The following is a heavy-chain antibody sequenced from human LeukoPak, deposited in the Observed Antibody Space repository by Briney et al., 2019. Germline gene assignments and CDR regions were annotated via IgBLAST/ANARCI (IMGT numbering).Heavy chain of an antibody. Sequence: SETLSLTCTVSGASINSYYWSWIRQPPGKGLEWIGYIYSSGSTNYNPSLKSRATISVDTSKNQFSLKLTSMTAADTAVYHCASGPTRYYFDYWGQGTLVTVSS. J-gene: IGHJ4*02. CDR1: GASINSYY. CDR2: IYSSGST. V-gene: IGHV4-59*01. CDR3: ASGPTRYYFDY.